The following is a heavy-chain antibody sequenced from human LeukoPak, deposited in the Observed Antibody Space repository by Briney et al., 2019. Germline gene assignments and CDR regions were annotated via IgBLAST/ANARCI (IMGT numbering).Heavy chain of an antibody. J-gene: IGHJ3*02. CDR3: ARERFRGGEGAFDI. Sequence: PGGSLRLSCAASGFTLSSYSMNWVRQAPGKGLEWVSYISSSSSSIYYADSVKGRFTISRDNAKNSLYLQMNSLRDEDTAVYYCARERFRGGEGAFDIWGQRTMVTVSS. CDR1: GFTLSSYS. V-gene: IGHV3-48*02. D-gene: IGHD3-16*01. CDR2: ISSSSSSI.